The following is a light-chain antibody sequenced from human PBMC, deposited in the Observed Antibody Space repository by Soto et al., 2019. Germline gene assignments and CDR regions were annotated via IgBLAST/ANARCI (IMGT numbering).Light chain of an antibody. CDR3: QQYCSSSWT. CDR2: VAS. V-gene: IGKV3-20*01. Sequence: EIVLTQSPGTLSFSPGETATLSCRASQSVSSSYLAWYQQKPGQAPRRLIYVASSRATGIPDRFGGGGSGTDFTLTISRLELEEFALYYCQQYCSSSWTVGQGAKVEIK. J-gene: IGKJ1*01. CDR1: QSVSSSY.